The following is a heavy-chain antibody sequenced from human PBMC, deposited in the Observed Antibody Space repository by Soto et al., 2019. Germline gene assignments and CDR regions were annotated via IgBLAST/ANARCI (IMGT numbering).Heavy chain of an antibody. CDR2: INPGANSA. CDR3: AGASSRVSSVDAAF. Sequence: VKGACKASTDTLSSKFIHWVRQAPGEGLQWMGIINPGANSASYSKEFQGRLTLTSDMPSRTVYMQLSNLRSDETAVYYCAGASSRVSSVDAAFWGQGTLASVTS. J-gene: IGHJ4*02. V-gene: IGHV1-46*01. CDR1: TDTLSSKF. D-gene: IGHD5-18*01.